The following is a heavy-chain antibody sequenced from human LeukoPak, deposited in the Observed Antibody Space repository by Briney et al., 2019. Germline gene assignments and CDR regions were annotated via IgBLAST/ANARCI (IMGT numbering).Heavy chain of an antibody. V-gene: IGHV3-64D*09. J-gene: IGHJ5*02. CDR3: VKDFGTGLPDP. CDR2: ISTDGGST. CDR1: GFTFNNYN. Sequence: GGSLRLSCSASGFTFNNYNMHWVRQAPGKGPEYVSTISTDGGSTNYADSVKDRFTISRDNSKNTLYLQMSSLRADDTAVYYCVKDFGTGLPDPWGQGTLVTVSS. D-gene: IGHD1-1*01.